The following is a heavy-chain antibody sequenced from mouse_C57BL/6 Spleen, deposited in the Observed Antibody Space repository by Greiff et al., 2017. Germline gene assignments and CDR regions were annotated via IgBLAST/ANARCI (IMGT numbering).Heavy chain of an antibody. CDR2: ISSGSSTI. D-gene: IGHD2-3*01. CDR1: GFTFSDYG. CDR3: ARVYDGYYNAMDY. J-gene: IGHJ4*01. Sequence: DVKLVESGGGLVKPGGSLKLSCAASGFTFSDYGMHWVRQAPEKGLEWVAYISSGSSTIYYADTVKGRFTISRDNAKNTLFLQMTSLRSEDTAMYYCARVYDGYYNAMDYWGQGTSVTVSS. V-gene: IGHV5-17*01.